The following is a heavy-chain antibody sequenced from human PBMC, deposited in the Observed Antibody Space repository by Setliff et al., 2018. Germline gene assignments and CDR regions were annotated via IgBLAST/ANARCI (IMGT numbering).Heavy chain of an antibody. J-gene: IGHJ5*02. CDR1: GGSISSYY. CDR3: ARIIPAAPHKINWFDP. CDR2: IYIGGSA. Sequence: SETLSLTCTVSGGSISSYYWSWIRQPPGKGLEWIGHIYIGGSAKYNPSLRSRVTISVDTSKNQVSLKLNSMTDADTAVYYCARIIPAAPHKINWFDPWGQGTLVTVSS. V-gene: IGHV4-59*01. D-gene: IGHD6-13*01.